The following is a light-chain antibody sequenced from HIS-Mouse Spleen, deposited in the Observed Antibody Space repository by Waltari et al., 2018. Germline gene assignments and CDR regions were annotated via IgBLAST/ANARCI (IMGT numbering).Light chain of an antibody. J-gene: IGLJ3*02. Sequence: QSALTQPASVSGSPGQSITISCTGTSSDVGSSNLVSRYQQHPGKAPKLMIYEGSKRPSGVSNRFSGSKSGNTASLTISGLQAEDEADYYCCSYAGSSTLVFGGGTKLTVL. CDR3: CSYAGSSTLV. CDR1: SSDVGSSNL. V-gene: IGLV2-23*01. CDR2: EGS.